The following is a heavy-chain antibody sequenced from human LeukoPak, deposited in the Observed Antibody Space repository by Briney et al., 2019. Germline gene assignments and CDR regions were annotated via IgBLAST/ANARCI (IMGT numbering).Heavy chain of an antibody. V-gene: IGHV3-15*07. CDR3: STHPTSGF. Sequence: GGSLRLSCAASGLTFNKAWMNWVRQAPGKGLEWVGRIKSKTDGGTTDYAAPVKGRFTISRDDSENTVYLQMNSLQTEDTAVYFCSTHPTSGFWGQGTLVTVSS. D-gene: IGHD5-12*01. CDR2: IKSKTDGGTT. CDR1: GLTFNKAW. J-gene: IGHJ4*02.